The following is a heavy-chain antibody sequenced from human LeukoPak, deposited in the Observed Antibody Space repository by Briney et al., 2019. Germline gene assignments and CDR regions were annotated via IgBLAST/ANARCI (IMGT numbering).Heavy chain of an antibody. J-gene: IGHJ5*02. CDR2: ISSSSSYI. CDR1: GFTFSSYS. Sequence: PGGSLRLSCAASGFTFSSYSMNWVRQAPGKGLEWVSSISSSSSYIYYADSVKGRFTISRDNSKNTLYLQMNSLRAEDTAVYYCARVVAAAPNWFDPWGQGTLVTVSS. CDR3: ARVVAAAPNWFDP. D-gene: IGHD6-13*01. V-gene: IGHV3-21*04.